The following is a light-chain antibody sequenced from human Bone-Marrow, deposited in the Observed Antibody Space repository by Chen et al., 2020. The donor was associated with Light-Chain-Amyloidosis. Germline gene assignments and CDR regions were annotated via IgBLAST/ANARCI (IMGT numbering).Light chain of an antibody. CDR1: QSVLYSSNNKNY. V-gene: IGKV4-1*01. J-gene: IGKJ2*01. CDR2: WAS. Sequence: DLLKPQSPFSLAVSLGERATINCKSSQSVLYSSNNKNYLAWYQQKPGQPPKLLIYWASTRESGVPDRFSGSGSGTDFTLTISSLQAEDVAVYYCQQYHTTAYTFGQGTKLEIK. CDR3: QQYHTTAYT.